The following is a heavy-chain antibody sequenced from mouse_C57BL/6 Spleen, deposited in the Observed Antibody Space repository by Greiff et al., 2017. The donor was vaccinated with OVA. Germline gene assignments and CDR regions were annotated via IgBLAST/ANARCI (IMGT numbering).Heavy chain of an antibody. CDR1: GYTFTSYW. CDR2: IDPSDSYT. Sequence: QVQLQQSGAELVRPGTSVKLSCKASGYTFTSYWMHWVKQRPGQGLEWIGVIDPSDSYTNYNQKFKGKATLTVDTSSSTAYMQLSSLTSEDSAVYYCARGDRDWYFDVWGTGTTVTVSS. J-gene: IGHJ1*03. V-gene: IGHV1-59*01. CDR3: ARGDRDWYFDV.